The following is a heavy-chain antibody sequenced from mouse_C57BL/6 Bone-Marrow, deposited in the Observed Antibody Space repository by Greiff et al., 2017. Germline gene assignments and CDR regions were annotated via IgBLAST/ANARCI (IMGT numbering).Heavy chain of an antibody. Sequence: QVQLQQPGAELVMPGASVKLSCKASGYTFTSYWMHWVKQRPGQGLEWIGEIDPSDSYTTYNQKFKGKSTLTVDKSSSTAYMQLNSLTSEASAVYDCARGGYGNYYFDYWCQGTTLTVSS. CDR1: GYTFTSYW. J-gene: IGHJ2*01. V-gene: IGHV1-69*01. D-gene: IGHD2-10*02. CDR2: IDPSDSYT. CDR3: ARGGYGNYYFDY.